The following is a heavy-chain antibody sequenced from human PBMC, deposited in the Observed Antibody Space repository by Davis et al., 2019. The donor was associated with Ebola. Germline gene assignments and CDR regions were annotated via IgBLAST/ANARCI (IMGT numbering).Heavy chain of an antibody. V-gene: IGHV4-34*01. CDR1: GGSFSGYY. CDR3: ARGYYDYVWGSYRPAINWFDP. Sequence: PSETLSLTCAVYGGSFSGYYWSWIRQPPGKGLEWIGEINHSGSTNYNPSLKSRVTISVDTSKNQFSLKLSSVTAADTAVYYCARGYYDYVWGSYRPAINWFDPWGQGTLVTVSS. J-gene: IGHJ5*02. CDR2: INHSGST. D-gene: IGHD3-16*02.